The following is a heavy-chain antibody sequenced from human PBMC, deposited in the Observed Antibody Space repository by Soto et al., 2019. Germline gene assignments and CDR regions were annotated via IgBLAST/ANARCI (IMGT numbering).Heavy chain of an antibody. Sequence: EVQLLESGGGLVQPGGSLRLSCAAFGLTFSSYAMNWVRQAPGKGLEWVSGISGSGGSTYYADSVKGRFTISRDNSKSTLYLQMNSLRAEDTAVYYCAKGGGCSGGSCHLNWFDPWGQGTLVTVSS. D-gene: IGHD2-15*01. CDR2: ISGSGGST. CDR3: AKGGGCSGGSCHLNWFDP. V-gene: IGHV3-23*01. CDR1: GLTFSSYA. J-gene: IGHJ5*02.